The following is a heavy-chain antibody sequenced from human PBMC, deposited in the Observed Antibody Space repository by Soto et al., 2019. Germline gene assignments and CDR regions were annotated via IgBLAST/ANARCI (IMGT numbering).Heavy chain of an antibody. Sequence: GGSLRLSCAASGFTFSNAWMSWVRQAPGKGLEWVGRIKSKTDGGTTDYAAPVKGRFTISRDDSKNTLYLQMNSLKTEDTAVYYCTTDVDIVATIVYFQHWGQGTLVTVSS. CDR2: IKSKTDGGTT. D-gene: IGHD5-12*01. J-gene: IGHJ1*01. V-gene: IGHV3-15*01. CDR3: TTDVDIVATIVYFQH. CDR1: GFTFSNAW.